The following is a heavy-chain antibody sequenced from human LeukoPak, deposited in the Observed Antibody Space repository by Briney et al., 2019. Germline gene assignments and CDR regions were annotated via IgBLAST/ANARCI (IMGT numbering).Heavy chain of an antibody. D-gene: IGHD2-2*01. J-gene: IGHJ4*02. CDR3: ASLRYCSSTSCSYGFYFGY. CDR2: INPNSGGT. CDR1: GYTFTGYY. Sequence: ASVKVSCKASGYTFTGYYMHWVRQAPGQGLEWMGWINPNSGGTNYAQKFQGRVTMTRDTTISTAYMELSRLRSDDTAVYYCASLRYCSSTSCSYGFYFGYWGQGTLVTVSS. V-gene: IGHV1-2*02.